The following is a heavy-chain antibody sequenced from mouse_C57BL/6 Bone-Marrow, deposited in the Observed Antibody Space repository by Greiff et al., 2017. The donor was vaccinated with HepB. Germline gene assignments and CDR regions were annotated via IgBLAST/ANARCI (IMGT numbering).Heavy chain of an antibody. V-gene: IGHV6-3*01. CDR2: IRLKSDNYAT. D-gene: IGHD1-1*01. Sequence: EVKLMESGGGLVQPGGSMKLSCVASGFTFSNYWMNWVRQSPEKGLEWVAQIRLKSDNYATHYAESVKGRFTISRDDSKSIVYLQMNNLRAEDTGIYYCPLTTVVATSYYAMDYWGQGTSVTVSS. CDR1: GFTFSNYW. J-gene: IGHJ4*01. CDR3: PLTTVVATSYYAMDY.